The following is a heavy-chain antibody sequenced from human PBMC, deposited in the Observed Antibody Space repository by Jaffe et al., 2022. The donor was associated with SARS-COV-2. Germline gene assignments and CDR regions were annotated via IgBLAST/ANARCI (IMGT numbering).Heavy chain of an antibody. CDR3: AKCSSSSGYYYCPDS. D-gene: IGHD3-22*01. CDR2: ISDNGGST. CDR1: GFTFNNYA. Sequence: EVQLVESGGGFVQPGGSLRLSCAASGFTFNNYAMSWVRQAPGKGLEWVSGISDNGGSTYYADSVKGRFTVSRDNSINTLYLQMNSLRADDTAIYYCAKCSSSSGYYYCPDSWGQGTLVTVSS. J-gene: IGHJ4*02. V-gene: IGHV3-23*04.